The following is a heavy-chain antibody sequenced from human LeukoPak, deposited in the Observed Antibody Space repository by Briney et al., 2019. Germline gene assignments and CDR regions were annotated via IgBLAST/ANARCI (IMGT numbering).Heavy chain of an antibody. CDR3: AREWFGELI. Sequence: PGGSLRLSCAASGFTVSSNYMSWVRQAPGKGLEWVSVIYSGGSTYYADSVKGRFTISRDNAKNSLYLQMNSLRADDTAVYYCAREWFGELIWGQETLVTVSS. J-gene: IGHJ4*02. V-gene: IGHV3-53*01. D-gene: IGHD3-10*01. CDR1: GFTVSSNY. CDR2: IYSGGST.